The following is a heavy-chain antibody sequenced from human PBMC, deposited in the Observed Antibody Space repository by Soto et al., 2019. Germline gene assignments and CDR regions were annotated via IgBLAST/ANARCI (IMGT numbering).Heavy chain of an antibody. Sequence: EVQLLESGGGLVQPGGSLRLSCAASGFTFSSYAMSWVRQAPGKGLEWVSAIRGSGGSTYYADSVKGRFTISRDNSKNTLYLQMNSLRAEDTAVYYCAKDPRDIVVVPAAEFDYWGQGTLVTVSS. V-gene: IGHV3-23*01. CDR1: GFTFSSYA. CDR2: IRGSGGST. J-gene: IGHJ4*02. D-gene: IGHD2-2*01. CDR3: AKDPRDIVVVPAAEFDY.